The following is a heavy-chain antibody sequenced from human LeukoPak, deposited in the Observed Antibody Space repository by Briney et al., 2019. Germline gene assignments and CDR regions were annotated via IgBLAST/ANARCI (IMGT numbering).Heavy chain of an antibody. D-gene: IGHD3-22*01. Sequence: ASVKVSCKASGYTFTSYGISLVRQAPGQGLEWMGWISDYNGNTNYAQKLQGRVTMTTDTSTSTAYMELRSLRSDDTAVYYCARDLVPPNYYDSSGYYPNFDYWGQGTLVTVSS. CDR3: ARDLVPPNYYDSSGYYPNFDY. V-gene: IGHV1-18*01. J-gene: IGHJ4*02. CDR1: GYTFTSYG. CDR2: ISDYNGNT.